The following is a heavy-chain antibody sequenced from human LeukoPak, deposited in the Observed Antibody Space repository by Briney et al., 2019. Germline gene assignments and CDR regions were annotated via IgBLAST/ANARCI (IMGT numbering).Heavy chain of an antibody. Sequence: PSETLSLTCTVSGGSISSSSYYWGWIRQPPGKGLEWIGSIYYSGSTYYNPSLKSRVTISVDTSKNQFSLKLSSVTAADTAVYYCARRRLTMVRGPMDVWGKGTTVTISS. CDR2: IYYSGST. V-gene: IGHV4-39*01. CDR3: ARRRLTMVRGPMDV. J-gene: IGHJ6*03. CDR1: GGSISSSSYY. D-gene: IGHD3-10*01.